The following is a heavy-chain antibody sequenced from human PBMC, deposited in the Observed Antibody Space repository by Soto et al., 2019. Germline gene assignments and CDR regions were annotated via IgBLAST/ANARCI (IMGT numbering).Heavy chain of an antibody. V-gene: IGHV3-64*01. CDR1: GFTFRGYA. J-gene: IGHJ4*02. D-gene: IGHD5-12*01. CDR2: ISSDGGST. Sequence: EVLLVESGGGLVQPGGSLRLSCAASGFTFRGYAMHWVRQAPGKGLEYVSRISSDGGSTYYVNSVKGRFAISRDNSKNTMYLQLGSPRTDDMAVYYCARDGVATRAFDYWGQGTLVTVSS. CDR3: ARDGVATRAFDY.